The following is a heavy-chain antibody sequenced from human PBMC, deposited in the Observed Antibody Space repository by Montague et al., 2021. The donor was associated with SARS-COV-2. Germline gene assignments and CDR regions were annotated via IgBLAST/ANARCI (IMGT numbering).Heavy chain of an antibody. CDR2: INQSANT. V-gene: IGHV4-34*01. CDR1: GGSLSGYY. J-gene: IGHJ6*02. Sequence: SETLSLTCAVYGGSLSGYYWSWIRQPPEKGLEWIGEINQSANTKYNPSLKSPVTISIDTSKNQFSLKMTSVTAADTATYYCASGIYPSGSYYNRYYYGLNIWGPGTTVTVSS. CDR3: ASGIYPSGSYYNRYYYGLNI. D-gene: IGHD3-10*01.